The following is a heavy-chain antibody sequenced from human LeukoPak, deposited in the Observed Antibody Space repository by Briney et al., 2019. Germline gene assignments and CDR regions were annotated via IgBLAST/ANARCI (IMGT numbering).Heavy chain of an antibody. D-gene: IGHD2-2*01. Sequence: SVKVSCKASGGTFSSYTISWVRQAPGQGLEWMGRIIPILNITDYAQNFQGRVTLTADNSTSTAYMELSTLRSEDTAVYYCAKDGVVVVATSVYYYYYGMDVWGQGTTVTVSS. CDR3: AKDGVVVVATSVYYYYYGMDV. CDR1: GGTFSSYT. CDR2: IIPILNIT. J-gene: IGHJ6*02. V-gene: IGHV1-69*02.